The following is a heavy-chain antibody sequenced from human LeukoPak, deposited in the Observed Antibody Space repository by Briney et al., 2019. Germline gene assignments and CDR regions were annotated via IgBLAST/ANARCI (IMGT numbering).Heavy chain of an antibody. Sequence: HPGGSLRLSCAASGFTFSSYAMSWVRQAPGKGLEWVSAISGNGGSTYYADSVKGRFTISRDNSKNTMYLQMNSLRAEDTAVYYCAKGQDLLNYYYYYMDVWGKGTTVTVSS. V-gene: IGHV3-23*01. J-gene: IGHJ6*03. D-gene: IGHD2-15*01. CDR3: AKGQDLLNYYYYYMDV. CDR2: ISGNGGST. CDR1: GFTFSSYA.